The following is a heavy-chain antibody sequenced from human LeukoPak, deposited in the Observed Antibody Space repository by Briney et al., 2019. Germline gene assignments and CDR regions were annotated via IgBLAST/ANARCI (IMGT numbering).Heavy chain of an antibody. CDR3: ARDHRVSGWYGYFEY. CDR1: GFTFSSYA. D-gene: IGHD6-19*01. V-gene: IGHV3-30-3*01. J-gene: IGHJ4*02. Sequence: PGRSLRLSCAASGFTFSSYAMHWVRQAPGKGLEWVTVISYDGSNKYYADSVKGRFTISRDNSKNTLYLQMNSLRAEDTAVYYCARDHRVSGWYGYFEYWGQGTLVTVSS. CDR2: ISYDGSNK.